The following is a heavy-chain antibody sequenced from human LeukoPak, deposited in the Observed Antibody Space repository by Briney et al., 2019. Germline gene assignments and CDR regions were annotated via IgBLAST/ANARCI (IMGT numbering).Heavy chain of an antibody. CDR3: ATVEWDTPHAYFDY. Sequence: GASVKVSCKASGGTFSSYAISWVRQAPGQGLEWMGGIIPIFGTANYAQKFQGRVTITTDESTSTAYMELSSLRSEDMAVYYCATVEWDTPHAYFDYWGQGTLVTVSS. CDR1: GGTFSSYA. D-gene: IGHD3-3*01. CDR2: IIPIFGTA. J-gene: IGHJ4*02. V-gene: IGHV1-69*05.